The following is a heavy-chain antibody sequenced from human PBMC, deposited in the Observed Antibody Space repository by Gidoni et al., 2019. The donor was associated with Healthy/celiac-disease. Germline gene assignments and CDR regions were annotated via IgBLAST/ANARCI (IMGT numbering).Heavy chain of an antibody. CDR2: IIPIFGTA. V-gene: IGHV1-69*01. CDR3: AREFRCSGGSCYRYWYFDL. Sequence: QVQLVQSGAEVKKPGSSVKVSCKASGGTFSSYAISWVRQAPGQGLEWMGGIIPIFGTANYAQKFQGRVTITADESTSTAYMELGSLRSEDTAVYYCAREFRCSGGSCYRYWYFDLWGRGTLVTVSS. CDR1: GGTFSSYA. J-gene: IGHJ2*01. D-gene: IGHD2-15*01.